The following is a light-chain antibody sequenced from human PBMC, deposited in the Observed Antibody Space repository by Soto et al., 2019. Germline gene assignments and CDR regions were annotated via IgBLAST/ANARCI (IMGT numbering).Light chain of an antibody. Sequence: EIVLTQSPGTLSLSPGERATLSCRASQSVSSSLAWYRQKPGQAPRLLLYGTSSRATGIPERFSGSGSGTDFTLTISRLEPEDFAVYYCQHYGSSRTFGQGTKVDIK. CDR3: QHYGSSRT. V-gene: IGKV3-20*01. J-gene: IGKJ1*01. CDR2: GTS. CDR1: QSVSSS.